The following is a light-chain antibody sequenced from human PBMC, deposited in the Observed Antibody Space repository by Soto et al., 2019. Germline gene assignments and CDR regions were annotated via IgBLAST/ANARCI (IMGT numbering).Light chain of an antibody. CDR1: SXNIGDNY. CDR3: GTWDNSLDGNYV. Sequence: QSVLTQPRSVSAAPGQQVTISCSGSSXNIGDNYVSWYQHLPGTAPKLVVYDNDRRPSGIPGRFSGSKSGTSATLVITGLQTGDEADYYCGTWDNSLDGNYVFGTGTKVNLL. J-gene: IGLJ1*01. V-gene: IGLV1-51*01. CDR2: DND.